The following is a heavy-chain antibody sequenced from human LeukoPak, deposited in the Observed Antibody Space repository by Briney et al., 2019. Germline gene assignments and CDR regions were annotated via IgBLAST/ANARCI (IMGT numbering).Heavy chain of an antibody. CDR2: INSDGSST. V-gene: IGHV3-74*01. J-gene: IGHJ6*03. CDR3: AREVSYYYMDV. CDR1: GFTFSSYW. Sequence: GGSLRLSCAASGFTFSSYWMHWVRQAPGKGLVWVSRINSDGSSTSYADSVKGRFTISRDNAKNTLYLQMNSLRAEDTAVYYCAREVSYYYMDVWGKGTTVTVSS.